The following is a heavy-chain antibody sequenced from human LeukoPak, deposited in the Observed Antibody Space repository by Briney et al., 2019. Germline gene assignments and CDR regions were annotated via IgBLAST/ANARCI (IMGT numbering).Heavy chain of an antibody. Sequence: PSETLSLTCTVSGDSISNGNSYWSWIRQPPGKGLEWIGSIYYSGFTYYNPSLKSRLSISLDTPENQFSLKLRSVTAADTAVYFCARAGQYHFDSAGYFPDYWGQGTLVTVSS. J-gene: IGHJ4*02. CDR2: IYYSGFT. D-gene: IGHD3-22*01. CDR1: GDSISNGNSY. CDR3: ARAGQYHFDSAGYFPDY. V-gene: IGHV4-30-4*01.